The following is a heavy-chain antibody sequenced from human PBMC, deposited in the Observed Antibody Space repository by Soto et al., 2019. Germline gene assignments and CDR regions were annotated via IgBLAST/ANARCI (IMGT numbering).Heavy chain of an antibody. D-gene: IGHD2-15*01. CDR2: IIPILGIA. V-gene: IGHV1-69*02. Sequence: QVQLVQSGAEVKKPGSSVKVSCKASGGTFSSYTISWVRQAPGQGLEWMGRIIPILGIANYAQKFQGRVTIPADKSTSTAYMELSSLRSEDTAVYYCARSTVVAARVGGFFDYWGQGTLVTVSS. J-gene: IGHJ4*02. CDR3: ARSTVVAARVGGFFDY. CDR1: GGTFSSYT.